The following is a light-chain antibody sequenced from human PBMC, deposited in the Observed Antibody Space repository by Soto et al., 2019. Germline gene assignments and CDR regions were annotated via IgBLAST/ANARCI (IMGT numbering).Light chain of an antibody. CDR1: QSISSW. CDR3: QQYYSNSGYT. Sequence: DIQMTQSPSTLSASVGDRVTITCRASQSISSWLAWYQQKPGKAPKLLIYKASSLESGVPSRFSGSGSGTEFTLTISSLQPDDFATYYCQQYYSNSGYTFGQGTKLEIK. V-gene: IGKV1-5*03. CDR2: KAS. J-gene: IGKJ2*01.